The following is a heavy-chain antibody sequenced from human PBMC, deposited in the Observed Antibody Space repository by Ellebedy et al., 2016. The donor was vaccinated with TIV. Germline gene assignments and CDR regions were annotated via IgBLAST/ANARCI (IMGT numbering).Heavy chain of an antibody. Sequence: AASVKVSCKASGGTFSSYAISWVRQAPGQGLEWLGGIIPIFGTANYAQKFQGRVTITADESTSTAYMELSSLRSEDTAVYYCARTVRTMVRGVIIHGMDVWGQGTTVTVSS. CDR3: ARTVRTMVRGVIIHGMDV. J-gene: IGHJ6*02. CDR1: GGTFSSYA. V-gene: IGHV1-69*13. CDR2: IIPIFGTA. D-gene: IGHD3-10*01.